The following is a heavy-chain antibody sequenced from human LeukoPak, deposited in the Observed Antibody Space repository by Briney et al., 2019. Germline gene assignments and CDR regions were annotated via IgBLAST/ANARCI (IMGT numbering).Heavy chain of an antibody. Sequence: PSETLSLTCTVSGGSISSYYWSWIRQPPGKGLEWIGYIYYSGSTNYNPSLKSRVTISVDTSKNQFSLKLSSVTAADTAVYYCARDIGGSQVFDYWGQGTLFTVSS. D-gene: IGHD1-26*01. CDR2: IYYSGST. V-gene: IGHV4-59*01. J-gene: IGHJ4*02. CDR1: GGSISSYY. CDR3: ARDIGGSQVFDY.